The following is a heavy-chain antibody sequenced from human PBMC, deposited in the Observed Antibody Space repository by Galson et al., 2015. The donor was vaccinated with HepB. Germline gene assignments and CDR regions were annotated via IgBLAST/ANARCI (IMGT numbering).Heavy chain of an antibody. CDR1: GYTFTSYS. D-gene: IGHD1-26*01. CDR2: ISVYNGNT. J-gene: IGHJ6*02. CDR3: TKSEQADV. V-gene: IGHV1-18*04. Sequence: SVTVSCKASGYTFTSYSINWVRQAPGQGLEWMGLISVYNGNTNYAQKFQGRVTMTTDTSTGTAYMELRSLRSDDTAVYYCTKSEQADVWGQGTTVTVSS.